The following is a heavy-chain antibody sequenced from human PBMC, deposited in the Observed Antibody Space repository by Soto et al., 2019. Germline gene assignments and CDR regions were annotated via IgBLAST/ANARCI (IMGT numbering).Heavy chain of an antibody. D-gene: IGHD3-3*01. CDR2: ISYDGSNK. Sequence: PGGSLRLSCAASGFTFSSYGMHWVRQAPGKGLEWVAVISYDGSNKYYADSVKGRFTISRDNSKNTLYLQMNSLRAEDTAVYYCAKGTPLYDLNYYGMDVWGQGTTVTVSS. CDR3: AKGTPLYDLNYYGMDV. J-gene: IGHJ6*02. CDR1: GFTFSSYG. V-gene: IGHV3-30*18.